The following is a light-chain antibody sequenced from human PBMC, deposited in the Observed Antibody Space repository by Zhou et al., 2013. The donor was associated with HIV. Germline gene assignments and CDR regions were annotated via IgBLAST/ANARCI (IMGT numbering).Light chain of an antibody. Sequence: EVVMTQSPGTLSVSPGDGATLSCRASENINTKLAWYQQKPGQAPRLLIFAASTRAAGVPARFSGSGSGTDFTLTISSLEPEDFAVYYCQQRSNWPPEITFGQGTRLDIK. CDR1: ENINTK. CDR2: AAS. J-gene: IGKJ5*01. V-gene: IGKV3-11*01. CDR3: QQRSNWPPEIT.